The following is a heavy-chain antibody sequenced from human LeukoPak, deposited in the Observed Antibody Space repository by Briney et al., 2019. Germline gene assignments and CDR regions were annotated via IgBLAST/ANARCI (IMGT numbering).Heavy chain of an antibody. Sequence: GGSLRLSCVASGFTFSSYGMHWVRQAPGQGLEWVAFIRFDGSNKYYADSVKGRFTTSRDNSKNTLYVELSSLRAEDTAVYYCAKDQTDKHSNGFDFWGQGTLVTVSS. V-gene: IGHV3-30*02. D-gene: IGHD1-1*01. J-gene: IGHJ4*02. CDR2: IRFDGSNK. CDR3: AKDQTDKHSNGFDF. CDR1: GFTFSSYG.